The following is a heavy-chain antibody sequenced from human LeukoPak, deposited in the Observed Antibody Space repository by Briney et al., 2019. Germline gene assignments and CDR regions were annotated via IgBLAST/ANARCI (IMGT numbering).Heavy chain of an antibody. CDR2: IYCSGST. CDR1: GGSISSDS. J-gene: IGHJ4*02. Sequence: SETLSLTCTVSGGSISSDSWSWIRQPPGKGLEWIWYIYCSGSTNYNPPLKRPVTISVDASKTQFSLKLSSVTAADTAVYYCARGYYDILTGYYGVFDYWGQGTLVTVSS. D-gene: IGHD3-9*01. V-gene: IGHV4-59*01. CDR3: ARGYYDILTGYYGVFDY.